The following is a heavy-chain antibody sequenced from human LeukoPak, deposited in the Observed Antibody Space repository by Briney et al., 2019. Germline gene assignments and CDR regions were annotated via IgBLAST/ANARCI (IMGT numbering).Heavy chain of an antibody. Sequence: SETLSLTCTVSGVSISSYYWSWIRQPPGKGLEWIAYIYYSGSTNYNPSLKSPVTISVATSKNQFSLKLSSVPAADTTVYYCARGFGSGWSTLFDYWGQGNLVTVSS. J-gene: IGHJ4*02. CDR2: IYYSGST. D-gene: IGHD6-19*01. V-gene: IGHV4-59*12. CDR3: ARGFGSGWSTLFDY. CDR1: GVSISSYY.